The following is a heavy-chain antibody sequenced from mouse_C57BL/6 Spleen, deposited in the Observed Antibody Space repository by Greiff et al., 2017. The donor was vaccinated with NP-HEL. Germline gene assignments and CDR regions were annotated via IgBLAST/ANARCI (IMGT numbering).Heavy chain of an antibody. CDR3: ARYGVGFAY. V-gene: IGHV7-3*01. D-gene: IGHD4-1*01. J-gene: IGHJ3*01. CDR1: GFTFTDYY. Sequence: EVHLVESGGGLVQPGGSLSLSCAASGFTFTDYYMSWVRQTPGKALEWMGFIRHKANGYTNEYRSSVKGRFTISRDNSQSILYLQMNALRAEDSATYYCARYGVGFAYWGQGTLVTVSA. CDR2: IRHKANGYTN.